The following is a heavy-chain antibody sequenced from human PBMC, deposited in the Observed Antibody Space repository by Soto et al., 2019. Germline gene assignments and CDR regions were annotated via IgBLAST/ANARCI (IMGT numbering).Heavy chain of an antibody. Sequence: SETLSLTCTVSCGSISSYYWSWIRQPAGKGLEWVGYIYYSGSTNYTPSLKSRVTISVDTSKNQFSLKLSSVTAADTAVYYCARGEYDFWSGYYLGWFDSWGQGTTVTVSS. CDR2: IYYSGST. D-gene: IGHD3-3*01. J-gene: IGHJ5*02. CDR1: CGSISSYY. V-gene: IGHV4-59*01. CDR3: ARGEYDFWSGYYLGWFDS.